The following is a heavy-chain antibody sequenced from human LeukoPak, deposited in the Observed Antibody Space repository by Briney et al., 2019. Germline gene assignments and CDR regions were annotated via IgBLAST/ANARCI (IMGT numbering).Heavy chain of an antibody. CDR1: GFTDG. D-gene: IGHD3-16*01. CDR3: ASHYVWGRKNGPDP. Sequence: PGGSLRLSCAASGFTDGMTWVRQAPGKGLEWVSAISGSGDSTFYADSVKGRFTISRDNSKNTLYLQMNSLRAEDTAIYYCASHYVWGRKNGPDPWGKGPLVTVSS. V-gene: IGHV3-23*01. CDR2: ISGSGDST. J-gene: IGHJ5*02.